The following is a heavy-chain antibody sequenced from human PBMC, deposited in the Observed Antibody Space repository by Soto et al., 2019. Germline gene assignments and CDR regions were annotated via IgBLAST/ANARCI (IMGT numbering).Heavy chain of an antibody. CDR1: GFTFSSYA. D-gene: IGHD5-12*01. Sequence: GGSLRLSCAASGFTFSSYAMSWVRHAPGKGLEWVSAISGSGGSTYYADSVKGRFTISRDNSKNTLYLQMNSLRAEDTAVYYCAKGRRWLQLWYFDYWGQGTLVTVSS. CDR3: AKGRRWLQLWYFDY. J-gene: IGHJ4*02. CDR2: ISGSGGST. V-gene: IGHV3-23*01.